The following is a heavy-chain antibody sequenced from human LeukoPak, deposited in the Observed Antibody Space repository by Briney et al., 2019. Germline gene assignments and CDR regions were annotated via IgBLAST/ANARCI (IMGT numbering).Heavy chain of an antibody. CDR2: INHSGST. J-gene: IGHJ6*03. CDR3: ARQTPEYYYDSSGYYRQKYYYYYYMDV. V-gene: IGHV4-34*01. D-gene: IGHD3-22*01. Sequence: AETLSLTCAVYGVSFSGYYWSWVRQPPGKGLEWIGEINHSGSTNYNPSLKSRVTISVDTSKNQFSLKLGSVTAADTAVYYCARQTPEYYYDSSGYYRQKYYYYYYMDVWGKGTTVTISS. CDR1: GVSFSGYY.